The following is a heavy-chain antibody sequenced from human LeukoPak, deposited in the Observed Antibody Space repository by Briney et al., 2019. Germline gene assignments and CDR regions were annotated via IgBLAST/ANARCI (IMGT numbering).Heavy chain of an antibody. CDR3: ARGGMTANPNPYYFDH. D-gene: IGHD1-14*01. CDR1: GDTFTGFY. J-gene: IGHJ4*02. CDR2: INPNSGGT. V-gene: IGHV1-2*06. Sequence: ASVKVSCKASGDTFTGFYIHWVRQAPGQGLEWMGRINPNSGGTNYEQQFQGRVTMTRDTSITIAYMDLNSLRSDDTAVYFCARGGMTANPNPYYFDHWGLGTLVTVSS.